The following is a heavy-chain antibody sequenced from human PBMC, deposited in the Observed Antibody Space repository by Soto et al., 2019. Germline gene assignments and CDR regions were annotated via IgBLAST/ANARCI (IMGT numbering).Heavy chain of an antibody. CDR3: AKRHYYGSGSFALAT. Sequence: GSLRLSWAGSGFTFSSNAMSWVRQAPGKGLEWVSSVSGDGYASDYADSVKGRFTVSRHNSKNTLYLQMNSLRAEDTAVYYCAKRHYYGSGSFALATWGQGTLVTVSS. V-gene: IGHV3-23*01. CDR1: GFTFSSNA. CDR2: VSGDGYAS. J-gene: IGHJ4*03. D-gene: IGHD3-10*01.